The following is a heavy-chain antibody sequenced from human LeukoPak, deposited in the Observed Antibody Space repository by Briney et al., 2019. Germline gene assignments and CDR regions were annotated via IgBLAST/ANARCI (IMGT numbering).Heavy chain of an antibody. CDR3: ARGPVTKFEI. CDR2: IYSGGTT. V-gene: IGHV3-53*01. Sequence: GGSLRLSCAASGFTFSTYDIHWVRQAPGKGLEWVSVIYSGGTTYYADSVKGRFTISRDNSNNTLYLQMNSLRAEDTAVYYCARGPVTKFEIWGQGTILTVSS. CDR1: GFTFSTYD. J-gene: IGHJ3*02. D-gene: IGHD4-17*01.